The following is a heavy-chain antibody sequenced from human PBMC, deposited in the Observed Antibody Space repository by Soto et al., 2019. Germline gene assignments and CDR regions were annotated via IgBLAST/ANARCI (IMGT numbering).Heavy chain of an antibody. Sequence: SETLSLTCAVYGGSFSGYYWSWIRQPPGKGLEWIGEINHSGSTNYNPSLKSRVTISVDTSKNQFSLKLSSVTAADTAVYYCARGPPSRLLSYYYDSSGYYKRPYYFDYWGQGTLVTVSS. V-gene: IGHV4-34*01. CDR2: INHSGST. D-gene: IGHD3-22*01. CDR3: ARGPPSRLLSYYYDSSGYYKRPYYFDY. J-gene: IGHJ4*02. CDR1: GGSFSGYY.